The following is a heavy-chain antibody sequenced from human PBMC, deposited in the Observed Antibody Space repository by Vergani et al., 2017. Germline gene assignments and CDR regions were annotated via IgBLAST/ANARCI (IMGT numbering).Heavy chain of an antibody. CDR1: GYSISSGYY. Sequence: QVQLQESGPGLVKPSETLSLTCAVSGYSISSGYYWGWIRQPPGKGLEWIGSIYHSGRTSYNPSLKSRVTISADTSKNQFSLQLGSVTAADTAVYYCARESSREVIILPFAPWSQGTLVTVSS. V-gene: IGHV4-38-2*02. CDR2: IYHSGRT. J-gene: IGHJ5*02. CDR3: ARESSREVIILPFAP. D-gene: IGHD3-10*01.